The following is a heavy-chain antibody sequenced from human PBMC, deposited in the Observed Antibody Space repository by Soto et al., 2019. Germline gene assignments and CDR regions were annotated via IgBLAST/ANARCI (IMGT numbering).Heavy chain of an antibody. D-gene: IGHD3-22*01. CDR2: IKEDGSEK. J-gene: IGHJ4*02. V-gene: IGHV3-7*03. CDR3: ARGDYYDRRFDS. CDR1: GFTFSSSW. Sequence: EVQLVESGGGLVQPGGSLRLSCAASGFTFSSSWMNWVRQAPGKGLEGVADIKEDGSEKYYVDSLKGRFTISRDNAKNSLYLQMNSLRAEDTAVYYCARGDYYDRRFDSWGQGTLVTVSS.